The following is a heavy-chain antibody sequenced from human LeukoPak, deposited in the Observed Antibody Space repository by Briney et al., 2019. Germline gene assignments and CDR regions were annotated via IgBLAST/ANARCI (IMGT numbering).Heavy chain of an antibody. J-gene: IGHJ4*02. CDR3: AKWGDFDWSIPLDY. D-gene: IGHD3-9*01. Sequence: PGGSLRLSCAASGFTFSSYGMHWVRQAPGKGLEWVAVISYDGSNKYYADSVKGRFTISRDNSKNTLYLQMNSLRAEDTAVYYCAKWGDFDWSIPLDYWGQGTLVTVSS. CDR2: ISYDGSNK. CDR1: GFTFSSYG. V-gene: IGHV3-30*18.